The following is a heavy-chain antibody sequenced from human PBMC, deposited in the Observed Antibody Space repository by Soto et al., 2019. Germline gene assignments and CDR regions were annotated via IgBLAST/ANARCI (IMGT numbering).Heavy chain of an antibody. J-gene: IGHJ4*02. CDR1: GGSISSYY. CDR2: IYYSGST. CDR3: ARFEYDFWSGYYRY. Sequence: PSETLSLTCTVSGGSISSYYWSWIRQPPGKGLEWIGYIYYSGSTNYNPSLKSRVTISVDTSKNQFSLKLSSVTAADTAVYYCARFEYDFWSGYYRYWGQGTLDTAPQ. D-gene: IGHD3-3*01. V-gene: IGHV4-59*01.